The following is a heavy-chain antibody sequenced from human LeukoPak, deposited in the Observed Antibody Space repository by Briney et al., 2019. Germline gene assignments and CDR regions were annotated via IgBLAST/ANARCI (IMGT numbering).Heavy chain of an antibody. CDR3: ATYDY. J-gene: IGHJ4*02. Sequence: PGGSLRLSCAASGFTFSSYAMSWVRQAPGKGLEWVANIKQDGSEKYYVDFVKGRFTISRDNAKNSLYLQMNSLRAEDTAVYYCATYDYWGQGTLVTVSS. CDR2: IKQDGSEK. V-gene: IGHV3-7*01. CDR1: GFTFSSYA.